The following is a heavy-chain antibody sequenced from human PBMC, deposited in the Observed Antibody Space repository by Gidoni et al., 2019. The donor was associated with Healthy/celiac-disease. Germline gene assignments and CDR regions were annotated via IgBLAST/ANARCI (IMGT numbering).Heavy chain of an antibody. V-gene: IGHV1-18*01. CDR2: ISAYNGNT. J-gene: IGHJ6*02. D-gene: IGHD5-12*01. CDR1: GYTFTSYG. Sequence: QVQLVQSGAEVKKPGASVKVSCKASGYTFTSYGISWVRQAHGQGLEWMGWISAYNGNTNYAQKLQGRVTMTTDTSTSTAYMELRSLRSDDTAVYYCATLEPITSYYYYGMDVWGQGTTVTVSS. CDR3: ATLEPITSYYYYGMDV.